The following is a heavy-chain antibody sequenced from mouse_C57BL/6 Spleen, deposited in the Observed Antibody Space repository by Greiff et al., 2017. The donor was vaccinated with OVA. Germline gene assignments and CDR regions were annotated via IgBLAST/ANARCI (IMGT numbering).Heavy chain of an antibody. V-gene: IGHV1-52*01. Sequence: VQLQQPGAELVRPGSSVKLSCKASGYTFTSYWMHWVKQRPIQGLEWIGNIDPSDSETKYNQKFKDKATLTVDKSSSTAYMQLSSLTSEDSAVYYCARNGFAYWGQGTLVTVSA. D-gene: IGHD1-1*02. CDR2: IDPSDSET. J-gene: IGHJ3*01. CDR3: ARNGFAY. CDR1: GYTFTSYW.